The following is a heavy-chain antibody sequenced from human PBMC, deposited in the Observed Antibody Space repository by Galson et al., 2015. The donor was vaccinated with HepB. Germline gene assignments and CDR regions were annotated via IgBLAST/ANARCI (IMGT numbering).Heavy chain of an antibody. CDR2: IKSNAAGGTT. CDR1: GFTFSSAW. CDR3: TKDLSH. Sequence: SLRLSCAASGFTFSSAWMSWVRQAPGKGLEYIGRIKSNAAGGTTAYAAPVKGRFTISRDDSRNTLFLQMNSLKTEDTALYYCTKDLSHWG. V-gene: IGHV3-15*01. J-gene: IGHJ1*01.